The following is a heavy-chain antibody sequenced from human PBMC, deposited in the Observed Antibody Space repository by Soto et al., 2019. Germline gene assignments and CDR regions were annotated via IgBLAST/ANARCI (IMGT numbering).Heavy chain of an antibody. CDR1: GFSFSSYG. CDR2: ISYDGSQK. CDR3: AKDLVGGVRYYYGMDV. V-gene: IGHV3-30*18. J-gene: IGHJ6*02. Sequence: GGSLRLSCAASGFSFSSYGMHWVRQAPGKGLEWVSLISYDGSQKFSPDSVQGRFTISRDNSQNTLYLQMNSLRREDTAIYYCAKDLVGGVRYYYGMDVWGQGTTVTVSS. D-gene: IGHD1-26*01.